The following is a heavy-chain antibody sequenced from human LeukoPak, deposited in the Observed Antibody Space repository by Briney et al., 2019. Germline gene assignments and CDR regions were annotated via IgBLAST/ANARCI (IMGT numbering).Heavy chain of an antibody. CDR3: ASQLIRGPTRDY. V-gene: IGHV3-21*01. CDR1: GFTFSSYS. CDR2: ISSSSSYI. Sequence: GGSLRPSCAASGFTFSSYSMNWVRQAPGKGLEWVSSISSSSSYIYYADSVKGRFTISRDNAKNSLYLQMNSLRAEDTAVYYCASQLIRGPTRDYWGQGTLVTVSS. D-gene: IGHD3-10*01. J-gene: IGHJ4*02.